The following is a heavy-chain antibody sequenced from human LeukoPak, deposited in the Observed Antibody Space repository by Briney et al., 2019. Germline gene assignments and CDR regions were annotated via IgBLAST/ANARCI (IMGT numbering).Heavy chain of an antibody. J-gene: IGHJ4*02. V-gene: IGHV3-23*01. CDR2: ISGSGGST. Sequence: QPGGSLRLSCAASGFTFSSYAMSWVRQAPGKGLEWVSAISGSGGSTYYADSVKGRFTISRDNAKNSLYPQMNSLRAEDTAVYYCARAIVVPAAILYYFDYWGQGTLVTVSS. CDR1: GFTFSSYA. D-gene: IGHD2-2*01. CDR3: ARAIVVPAAILYYFDY.